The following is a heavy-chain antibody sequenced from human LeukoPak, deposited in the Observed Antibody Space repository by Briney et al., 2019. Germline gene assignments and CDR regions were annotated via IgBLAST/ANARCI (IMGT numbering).Heavy chain of an antibody. J-gene: IGHJ4*02. CDR3: AKEGSQYASSWFDY. CDR2: ISHDGTVT. D-gene: IGHD6-13*01. CDR1: GFTFSSYG. V-gene: IGHV3-30*18. Sequence: GGSLRLSCEASGFTFSSYGMQWVRQAPGMGPEWVSVISHDGTVTHYADSVKGRFTISRDGSTNTLYLQMDSLRTEDTAVYYCAKEGSQYASSWFDYWGQGTLVTVSS.